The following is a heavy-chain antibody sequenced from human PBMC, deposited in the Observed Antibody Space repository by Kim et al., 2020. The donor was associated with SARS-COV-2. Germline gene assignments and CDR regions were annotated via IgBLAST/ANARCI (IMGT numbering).Heavy chain of an antibody. CDR3: ARDLYVLLWFGELSSQYGMDV. J-gene: IGHJ6*02. CDR2: ISSSSSYI. V-gene: IGHV3-21*01. Sequence: GGSLRLSCAASGFTFSSYSMNWVRQAPGKGLEWVSSISSSSSYIYYADSVKGRFTISRDNAKNSLYLQMNSLRAEDTAVYYCARDLYVLLWFGELSSQYGMDVWGQGTTVTVSS. D-gene: IGHD3-10*01. CDR1: GFTFSSYS.